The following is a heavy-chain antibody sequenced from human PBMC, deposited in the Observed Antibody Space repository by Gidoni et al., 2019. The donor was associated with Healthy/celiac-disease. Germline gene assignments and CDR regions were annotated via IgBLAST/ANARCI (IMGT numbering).Heavy chain of an antibody. Sequence: EVKKPASSVKVSCAASGGTFSSYALSWVRPAPGQGLEWMGGIIPIFGTANYAQKFQGRVTITAYESTSTAYMELSSLRSEDTAVYYCARITGEWLFPKGWFDPWGQGTLVTVSS. D-gene: IGHD3-3*01. CDR3: ARITGEWLFPKGWFDP. CDR2: IIPIFGTA. V-gene: IGHV1-69*01. J-gene: IGHJ5*02. CDR1: GGTFSSYA.